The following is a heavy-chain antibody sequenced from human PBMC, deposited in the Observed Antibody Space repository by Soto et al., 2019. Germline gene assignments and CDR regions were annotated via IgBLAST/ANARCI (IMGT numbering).Heavy chain of an antibody. Sequence: QVQLQESGPGLVQPSQTLSLTCTVSGGSISSGGYYWSWIRQHPGKGLEWIGYLYYSGSTYYNPSLKSRVTISVDTSKNQCSLTLSSVTAADTAVYYCARDMVVRGVAGVWYSYGMDVWGQGTTVTVSS. D-gene: IGHD3-10*01. CDR1: GGSISSGGYY. V-gene: IGHV4-31*03. CDR2: LYYSGST. CDR3: ARDMVVRGVAGVWYSYGMDV. J-gene: IGHJ6*02.